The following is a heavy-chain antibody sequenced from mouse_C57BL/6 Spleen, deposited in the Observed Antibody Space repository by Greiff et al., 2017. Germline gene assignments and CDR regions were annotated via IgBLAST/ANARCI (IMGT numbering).Heavy chain of an antibody. J-gene: IGHJ2*01. CDR2: IYPGDGDT. CDR3: ARSGYYGRNSYYFDY. V-gene: IGHV1-82*01. CDR1: GYAFSSSW. Sequence: QVQLQQSGPELVKPGASVKISCKASGYAFSSSWLNWVKQRPGKGLEWIGRIYPGDGDTNYNGKFKGKATLTADKSSSTAYMQLSSLTSEDAAVYFCARSGYYGRNSYYFDYWGQGTTLTVSS. D-gene: IGHD1-1*01.